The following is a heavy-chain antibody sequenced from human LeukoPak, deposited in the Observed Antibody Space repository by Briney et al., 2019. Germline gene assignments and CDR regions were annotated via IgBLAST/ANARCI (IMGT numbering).Heavy chain of an antibody. Sequence: SETLSLTCTVSGGSISSYYWSWIRQPPGKGLEWIGYIYYSGSTNYIPSLKSRITISVDTSKNQFSLKLSSVTAADTAVYYCAREHSSSWYGWFDPWGQGTLVTVSS. CDR1: GGSISSYY. D-gene: IGHD6-13*01. CDR3: AREHSSSWYGWFDP. V-gene: IGHV4-59*01. CDR2: IYYSGST. J-gene: IGHJ5*02.